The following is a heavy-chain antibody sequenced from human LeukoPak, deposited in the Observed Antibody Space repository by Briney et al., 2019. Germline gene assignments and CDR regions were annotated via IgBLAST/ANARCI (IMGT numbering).Heavy chain of an antibody. CDR3: ARGYYDFWSGYYYTLDY. V-gene: IGHV4-59*01. D-gene: IGHD3-3*01. J-gene: IGHJ4*02. CDR2: IYYSGST. CDR1: GGSFSGYY. Sequence: PSETLSLTCVVYGGSFSGYYWSWIRQPPGKGLEWIGYIYYSGSTNYNPSLKSRVTISVDTSKNQFSLKLSSVTAADTAVYYCARGYYDFWSGYYYTLDYWGQGTLVTVSS.